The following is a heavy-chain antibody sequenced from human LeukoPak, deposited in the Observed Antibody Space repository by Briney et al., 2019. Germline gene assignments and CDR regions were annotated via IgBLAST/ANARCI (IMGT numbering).Heavy chain of an antibody. D-gene: IGHD1-26*01. Sequence: PSETLSLTCIVSGGSFSSYYWSWIRQSPGKGLEWIAYIYDGGSTNYNPSLKSRVTISVDTSRNHVTLTLSSVTAADTAMYYCARHEGSTGYYKYWGQGTLVTVSS. CDR2: IYDGGST. V-gene: IGHV4-59*08. CDR1: GGSFSSYY. J-gene: IGHJ4*02. CDR3: ARHEGSTGYYKY.